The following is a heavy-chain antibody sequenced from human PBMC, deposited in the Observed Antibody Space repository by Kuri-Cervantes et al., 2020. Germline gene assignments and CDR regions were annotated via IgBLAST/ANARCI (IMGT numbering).Heavy chain of an antibody. CDR2: INTNTGNP. CDR3: ARGLGGTMIADY. J-gene: IGHJ4*02. V-gene: IGHV7-4-1*02. Sequence: ASVKVSCKASGYTFTSYAMNWVRQAPGQGLEWMGWINTNTGNPTYAQGLTGRFVFSLEPSVSTAYLQISSLKAEDTAVYYCARGLGGTMIADYWGQGTLVTVSS. D-gene: IGHD3-22*01. CDR1: GYTFTSYA.